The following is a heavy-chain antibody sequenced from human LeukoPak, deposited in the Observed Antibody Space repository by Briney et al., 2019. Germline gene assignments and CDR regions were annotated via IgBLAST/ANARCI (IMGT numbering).Heavy chain of an antibody. J-gene: IGHJ6*04. D-gene: IGHD4-17*01. Sequence: GGSLRLSCAASGFTFSDYYMSWIRQAPGKGLEWVSYISSGSSYTNYADSVKGRFTISRDNAKNSLYLQMNSLRAEDTAVYYCARDPGPRQVTTYYYGMDVWGKGTTVTVSS. CDR1: GFTFSDYY. CDR2: ISSGSSYT. V-gene: IGHV3-11*06. CDR3: ARDPGPRQVTTYYYGMDV.